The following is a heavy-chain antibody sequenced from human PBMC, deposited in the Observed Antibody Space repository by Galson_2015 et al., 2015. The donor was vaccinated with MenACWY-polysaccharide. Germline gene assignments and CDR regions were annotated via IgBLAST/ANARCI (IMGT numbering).Heavy chain of an antibody. V-gene: IGHV3-74*01. CDR2: IKGDGSSI. Sequence: SLSLSCAASGFTFSSYWMHWVRQVPGKGLMWVSRIKGDGSSIIYADSVKGRFTISRDNTKNTVWLQMNSLRVEDTAVYYCARDPVDGSGHFDYWGQGTLVTVSS. CDR1: GFTFSSYW. J-gene: IGHJ4*02. CDR3: ARDPVDGSGHFDY. D-gene: IGHD6-19*01.